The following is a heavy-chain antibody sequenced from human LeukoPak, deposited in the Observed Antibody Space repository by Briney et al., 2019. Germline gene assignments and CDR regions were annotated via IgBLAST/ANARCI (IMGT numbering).Heavy chain of an antibody. CDR3: ARHNYYGSGSDAFDI. V-gene: IGHV3-21*01. CDR2: IDSNSNFM. J-gene: IGHJ3*02. Sequence: PGGSLRLSCAASGFTFGLYSMTWVRQAPGKGLEWVSLIDSNSNFMNYADSVKGRFTISRDNAKKSLYLQMDSLRAEDTAVYYCARHNYYGSGSDAFDIWGQGTMVTVSS. D-gene: IGHD3-10*01. CDR1: GFTFGLYS.